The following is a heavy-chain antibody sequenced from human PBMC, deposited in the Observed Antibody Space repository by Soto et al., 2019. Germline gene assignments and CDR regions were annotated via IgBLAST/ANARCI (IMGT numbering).Heavy chain of an antibody. CDR3: AREGLGARSYYYYGMDV. D-gene: IGHD3-16*01. CDR1: GGSISSYY. J-gene: IGHJ6*02. CDR2: IYTSGST. Sequence: PSETLSLTCTVSGGSISSYYWSWIRQPAGKRLEWIGRIYTSGSTNYNPSLKSRVTMSVDTSKNQFSLKLSSVTAADTAVYYCAREGLGARSYYYYGMDVWGQGTTVTVSS. V-gene: IGHV4-4*07.